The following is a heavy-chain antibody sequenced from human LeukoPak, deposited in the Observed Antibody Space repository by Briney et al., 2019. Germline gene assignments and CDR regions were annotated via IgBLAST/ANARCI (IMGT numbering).Heavy chain of an antibody. CDR1: GFIFSGYG. J-gene: IGHJ4*02. D-gene: IGHD1-1*01. Sequence: PGGSLRLSCAASGFIFSGYGMHWVRQAPGKGLEWVALMSHDGNYKHYADSVKGRFTISRDNSKNTLYLQMSSLRAEDTAVYYCANEMNWSFGYWGQGTLVTVSS. CDR2: MSHDGNYK. CDR3: ANEMNWSFGY. V-gene: IGHV3-30*18.